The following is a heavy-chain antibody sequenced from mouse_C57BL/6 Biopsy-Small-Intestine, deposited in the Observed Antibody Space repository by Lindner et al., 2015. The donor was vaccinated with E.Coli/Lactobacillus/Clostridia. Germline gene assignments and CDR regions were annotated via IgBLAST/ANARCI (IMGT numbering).Heavy chain of an antibody. CDR2: IDPENGDT. Sequence: VQLQESGAELVRPGASVKLSCTASGFNIKDDYMHWVKQRPEQGLEWIGWIDPENGDTEYAPKFQGKATITADTSSNTAYLQLSSLTSEDTAVYYCARSGHYDPFAYWGQGTLVTVSA. CDR3: ARSGHYDPFAY. CDR1: GFNIKDDY. J-gene: IGHJ3*01. D-gene: IGHD2-4*01. V-gene: IGHV14-4*01.